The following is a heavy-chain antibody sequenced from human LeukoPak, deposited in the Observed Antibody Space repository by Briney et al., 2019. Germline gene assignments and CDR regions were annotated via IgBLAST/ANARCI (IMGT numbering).Heavy chain of an antibody. CDR3: ARSFPPTSGDLAGLAWGY. Sequence: GGSLRLSCAASGFTFSSYSMNWVRQAPGKGLEWVSSISSTSRYIYYADSVEGRFTISRDNAKNSLFLQMNSLRAEDTAVYYCARSFPPTSGDLAGLAWGYWGQGALVTVSS. V-gene: IGHV3-21*01. D-gene: IGHD1-26*01. J-gene: IGHJ4*02. CDR1: GFTFSSYS. CDR2: ISSTSRYI.